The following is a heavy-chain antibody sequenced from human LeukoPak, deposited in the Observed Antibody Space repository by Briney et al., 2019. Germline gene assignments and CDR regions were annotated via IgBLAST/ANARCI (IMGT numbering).Heavy chain of an antibody. J-gene: IGHJ3*02. D-gene: IGHD3-3*01. Sequence: PGGSLRLSCAASGFTFSSYGMHWVRQAPGKGLEWVAFIRYDGSNKYYADSVKGRFTISRDNSKNTLYLQMNSLRAEDTAVYYCAKAGPRYDFWSGTVMAPFDIWGQGTMVTVSS. CDR3: AKAGPRYDFWSGTVMAPFDI. V-gene: IGHV3-30*02. CDR1: GFTFSSYG. CDR2: IRYDGSNK.